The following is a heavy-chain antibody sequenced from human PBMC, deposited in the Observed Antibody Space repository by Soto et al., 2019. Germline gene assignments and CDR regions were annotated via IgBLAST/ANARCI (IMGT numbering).Heavy chain of an antibody. V-gene: IGHV3-21*01. Sequence: GGSLRLSCAASGCTFSSYSMNWVRQAPGKGLEWVSSISSSSSYIYYADSVKGRFTISRDNAKNSLYLQMNSLRAEDTAVYYCARGLGTTGTSPNWFDPWGQGTLVTVSS. CDR1: GCTFSSYS. CDR3: ARGLGTTGTSPNWFDP. J-gene: IGHJ5*02. CDR2: ISSSSSYI. D-gene: IGHD1-1*01.